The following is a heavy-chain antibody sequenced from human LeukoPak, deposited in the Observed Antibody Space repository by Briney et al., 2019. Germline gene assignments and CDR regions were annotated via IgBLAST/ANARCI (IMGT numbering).Heavy chain of an antibody. CDR3: ASGLFRFDY. CDR1: GFTFSSYW. V-gene: IGHV3-7*01. CDR2: IKQDGSEK. Sequence: GGSLRLSCAASGFTFSSYWMTWVRQAPGKGLEWVANIKQDGSEKYCVDSVKGRFTISRDNAKNSLYLQMNSLRAEDTAVYYCASGLFRFDYWGQGTLATVSS. D-gene: IGHD3-10*02. J-gene: IGHJ4*02.